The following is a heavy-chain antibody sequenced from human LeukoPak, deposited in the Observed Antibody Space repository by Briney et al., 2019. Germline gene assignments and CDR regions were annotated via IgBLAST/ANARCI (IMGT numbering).Heavy chain of an antibody. CDR3: ARELRVSNYGMDV. Sequence: GGSLRLSCAASGFTFSSYGMHWVRQAPGKGLEWVAVIWYDGSNKYYADSVKGRFTISRDNSKNTLYLQMNSLRAEDTAVYYCARELRVSNYGMDVWGQGTTVTVSS. CDR1: GFTFSSYG. CDR2: IWYDGSNK. J-gene: IGHJ6*02. V-gene: IGHV3-33*01.